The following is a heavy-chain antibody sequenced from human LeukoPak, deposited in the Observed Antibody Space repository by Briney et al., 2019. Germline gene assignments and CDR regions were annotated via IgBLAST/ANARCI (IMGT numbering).Heavy chain of an antibody. D-gene: IGHD4-23*01. CDR1: GFVFSNYP. V-gene: IGHV3-30-3*01. Sequence: AGGSLRLSCAASGFVFSNYPLHWVRQAPGKGLEWMAAISYDGSNKYYADSVKGRFTISRDNSKNTVYLQMNSLRTEDTAVYYCARGVLGYGRNDAFDIWGQGTMVTVSS. J-gene: IGHJ3*02. CDR2: ISYDGSNK. CDR3: ARGVLGYGRNDAFDI.